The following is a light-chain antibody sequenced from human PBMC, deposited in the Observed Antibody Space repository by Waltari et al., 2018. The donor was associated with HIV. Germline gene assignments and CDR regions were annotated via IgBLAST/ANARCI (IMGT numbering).Light chain of an antibody. CDR2: TNK. CDR1: SPNIGRNT. Sequence: ELTQPPSVSGAPGQRVTISCSGNSPNIGRNTVTWYQQLPETAPEILSNTNKQRPSGGPDRFSCSRSVTAASLASSGLQAGDEADYYCSTWDGGLRGVVFGGGTKLTV. CDR3: STWDGGLRGVV. J-gene: IGLJ2*01. V-gene: IGLV1-44*01.